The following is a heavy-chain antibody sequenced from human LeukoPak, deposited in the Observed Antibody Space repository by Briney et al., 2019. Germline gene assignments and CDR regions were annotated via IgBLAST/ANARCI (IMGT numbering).Heavy chain of an antibody. CDR1: GGSISSYY. D-gene: IGHD2-21*01. CDR3: ARHAYGGLNYYGLDV. J-gene: IGHJ6*02. V-gene: IGHV4-59*08. Sequence: SETLSLTCTVSGGSISSYYWSWLRQPPGKGLEWIGYTYYSGSTNYNPSLKSRVTMSVDTSKNQFSLKLSSVTAADTAVYYCARHAYGGLNYYGLDVWGQGTTVTVSS. CDR2: TYYSGST.